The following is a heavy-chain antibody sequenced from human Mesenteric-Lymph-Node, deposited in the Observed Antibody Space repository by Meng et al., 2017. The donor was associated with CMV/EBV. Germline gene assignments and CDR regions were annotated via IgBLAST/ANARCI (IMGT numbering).Heavy chain of an antibody. CDR1: GFTFSSYA. CDR3: ARGVVVPAARFDY. CDR2: ISYDGSNK. D-gene: IGHD2-2*01. Sequence: GGSLRLSCAASGFTFSSYAMHWVRQAPGKGLEWVAVISYDGSNKYYADSVKGRFTISRDNSKNTLYLQMNSLRAEDTAVYYCARGVVVPAARFDYWGQGTLVTVSS. J-gene: IGHJ4*02. V-gene: IGHV3-30*04.